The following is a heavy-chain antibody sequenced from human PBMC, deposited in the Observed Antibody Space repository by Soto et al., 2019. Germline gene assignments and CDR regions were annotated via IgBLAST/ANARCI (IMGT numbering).Heavy chain of an antibody. J-gene: IGHJ5*02. V-gene: IGHV3-48*01. CDR3: ARDRLVPITMVRGVTGPCWFDP. CDR2: ISSSSSTI. D-gene: IGHD3-10*01. Sequence: GGSLRLSCAASGFTFSSYSMNWVRQAPGKGLEWVSYISSSSSTIYYADSVKGRFTISRDNAKNSLYLQMNSLRAEDTAVYYCARDRLVPITMVRGVTGPCWFDPWGQGTLVTVSS. CDR1: GFTFSSYS.